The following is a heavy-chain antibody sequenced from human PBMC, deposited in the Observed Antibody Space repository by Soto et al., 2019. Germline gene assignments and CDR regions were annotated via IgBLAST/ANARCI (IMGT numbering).Heavy chain of an antibody. CDR2: IYYSGST. J-gene: IGHJ5*02. D-gene: IGHD3-3*01. V-gene: IGHV4-31*03. CDR3: ARWWSGSRQGFDP. Sequence: QVQLQESGPGLVKPSQTLSLTCTVSGGSISSGAYYWSWIRQHPGKGLEWIGYIYYSGSTYYNPSLKNRVTISVDTSKNQFSLKLRSVTAADTAVYYCARWWSGSRQGFDPWGQGTLVTVSS. CDR1: GGSISSGAYY.